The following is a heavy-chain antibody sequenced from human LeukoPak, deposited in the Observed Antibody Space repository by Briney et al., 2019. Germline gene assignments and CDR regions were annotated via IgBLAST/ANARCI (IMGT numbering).Heavy chain of an antibody. V-gene: IGHV4-59*12. CDR2: IYYSGST. D-gene: IGHD3-10*01. CDR1: GGSMSPYH. CDR3: AREAPGDYGMDV. J-gene: IGHJ6*02. Sequence: TSETLSLTCTVSGGSMSPYHWSWIRQPPGKGLEWIGYIYYSGSTYYNPSLKSRVTISVDTSKNQFSLKLSSVTAADTAVFYCAREAPGDYGMDVWGHGTTVTVSS.